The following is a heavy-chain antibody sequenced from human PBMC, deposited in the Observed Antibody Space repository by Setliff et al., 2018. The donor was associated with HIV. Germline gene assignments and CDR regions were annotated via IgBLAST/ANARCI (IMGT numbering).Heavy chain of an antibody. J-gene: IGHJ3*02. V-gene: IGHV4-39*01. D-gene: IGHD5-18*01. CDR3: ARPRYTYGTPPAFDI. CDR2: IYYTGSA. Sequence: LSLTCTVSGGSISSSSYYWGCIRQPPGKGLEWIGSIYYTGSANYNPSLKSRVTMSVDTSKNQFSLKLSSVAAADTAVYYCARPRYTYGTPPAFDIWGRGTVVTVSS. CDR1: GGSISSSSYY.